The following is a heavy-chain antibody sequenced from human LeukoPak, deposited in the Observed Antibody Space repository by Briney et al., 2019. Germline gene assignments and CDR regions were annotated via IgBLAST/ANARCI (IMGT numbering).Heavy chain of an antibody. Sequence: GGSLRLSCAASGFTFTSYAMSWVRQAPGKGLEWVSGISGSGGRTYYADSVKGRFTISRDNSKNTLYLQMNSLRAEDTAVYYCAKGYGGYDWAHFDYWGQGTLVTVSS. D-gene: IGHD5-12*01. CDR3: AKGYGGYDWAHFDY. CDR2: ISGSGGRT. J-gene: IGHJ4*02. V-gene: IGHV3-23*01. CDR1: GFTFTSYA.